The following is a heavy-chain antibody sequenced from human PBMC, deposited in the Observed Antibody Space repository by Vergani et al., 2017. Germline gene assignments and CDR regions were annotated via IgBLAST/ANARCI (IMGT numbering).Heavy chain of an antibody. CDR3: AGDSSGYYYVTQGRLDY. J-gene: IGHJ4*02. V-gene: IGHV3-48*01. D-gene: IGHD3-22*01. CDR2: ISSSSSTI. Sequence: EVQLVESGGGLVQPGGSLRLSCAASGFTFSSYSMNWVRQAPGKGLEWVSYISSSSSTIYYADSVKGRFTISRDNAKNSLYLQMNSLRAEDTAVYYCAGDSSGYYYVTQGRLDYWGQGTLVTVSS. CDR1: GFTFSSYS.